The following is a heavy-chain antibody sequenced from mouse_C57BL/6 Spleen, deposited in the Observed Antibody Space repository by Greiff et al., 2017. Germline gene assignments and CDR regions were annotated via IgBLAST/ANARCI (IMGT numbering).Heavy chain of an antibody. CDR2: INPGSGGT. CDR3: ARRDYGSSYDY. D-gene: IGHD1-1*01. Sequence: LVASGAELVRPGTSVKVSCKASGYAFTNYLIEWVKQRPGQGLEWIGVINPGSGGTNYNEKFKGKATLTADKSSSTAYMQLSSLTSEDSAVYFCARRDYGSSYDYWGQGTTLTVSS. J-gene: IGHJ2*01. V-gene: IGHV1-54*01. CDR1: GYAFTNYL.